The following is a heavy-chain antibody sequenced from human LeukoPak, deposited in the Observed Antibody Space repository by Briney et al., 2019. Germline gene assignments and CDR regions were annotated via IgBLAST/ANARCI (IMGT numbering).Heavy chain of an antibody. CDR1: GYTFTGYY. Sequence: GASVKVSCKASGYTFTGYYMHWVRQAPGQGLEWMGWINPNSGGTNYAQKFQGRVTMTRDTSISTAYMELSRLRSDDTAVYYCARDSLGSDIGGYWFDPWGQGTLVTVSS. J-gene: IGHJ5*02. D-gene: IGHD7-27*01. CDR2: INPNSGGT. V-gene: IGHV1-2*02. CDR3: ARDSLGSDIGGYWFDP.